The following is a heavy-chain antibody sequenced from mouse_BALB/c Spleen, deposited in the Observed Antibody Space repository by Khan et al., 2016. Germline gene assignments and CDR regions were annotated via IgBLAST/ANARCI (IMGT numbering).Heavy chain of an antibody. CDR3: KRSGYDYYGRDY. CDR2: ISPGHGDI. Sequence: LLPSFPSFVHPGASVKISFKASGYTFTDHAIHWVKQKPEQGLEWIGYISPGHGDIKYNEKFKGKATLTADNSSSTAYMPLNRLTSEEYAGYFGKRSGYDYYGRDYWGQGTSVTVS. D-gene: IGHD2-2*01. V-gene: IGHV1S53*02. CDR1: GYTFTDHA. J-gene: IGHJ4*01.